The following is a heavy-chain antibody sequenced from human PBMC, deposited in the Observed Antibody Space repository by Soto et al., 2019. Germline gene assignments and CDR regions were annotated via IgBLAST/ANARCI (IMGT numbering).Heavy chain of an antibody. CDR2: MSDSGDYT. J-gene: IGHJ3*02. CDR3: ERSAWPYVWAGGDDFDI. Sequence: EVQMVESGGGPVKPGGSLRLSCAASGFTFSYYSMNWLRQAPGKGLVWFSSMSDSGDYTNYADSVKCRFIISRHNSKNSLYLQMNSLRAEDPALYYCERSAWPYVWAGGDDFDIWGQGTMVTVSS. D-gene: IGHD3-16*01. CDR1: GFTFSYYS. V-gene: IGHV3-21*01.